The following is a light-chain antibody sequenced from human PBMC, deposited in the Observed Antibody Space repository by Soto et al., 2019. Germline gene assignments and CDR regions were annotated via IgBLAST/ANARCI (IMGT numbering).Light chain of an antibody. CDR2: AAS. J-gene: IGKJ4*01. V-gene: IGKV3-15*01. CDR3: QQYYYWPPLT. CDR1: QTVRSN. Sequence: EIVMTQSPATLSVSPGEGVTLSCRASQTVRSNLAWYLQKPGQAPRLLIYAASTRATGVPARFSGSGSETDFTLTISSLQSEDFAVYYCQQYYYWPPLTFGGGTRVEIK.